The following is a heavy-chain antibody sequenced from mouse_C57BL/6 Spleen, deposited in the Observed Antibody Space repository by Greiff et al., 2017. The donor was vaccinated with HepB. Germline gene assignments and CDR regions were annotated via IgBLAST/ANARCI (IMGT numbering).Heavy chain of an antibody. V-gene: IGHV5-12*01. D-gene: IGHD1-1*01. CDR3: ASPGSSYGYFDV. CDR2: ISNGGGST. CDR1: GFTFSDYY. J-gene: IGHJ1*03. Sequence: EVQGVESGGGLVQPGGSLKLSCAASGFTFSDYYMYWVRQTPEKRLEWVAYISNGGGSTYYPDTVKGRFTISRDNAKNTLYLQMSRLKSEDTAMYYCASPGSSYGYFDVWGTGTTVTVSS.